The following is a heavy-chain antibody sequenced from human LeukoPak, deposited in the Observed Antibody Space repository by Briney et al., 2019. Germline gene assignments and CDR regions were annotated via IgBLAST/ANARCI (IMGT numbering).Heavy chain of an antibody. Sequence: GGSLRLSCAASGFTFSSYAMHWVRQAPGKGLEWVAVISYDGSNKYYADSVKGRFTISRDNSKNTLYLQMNSLRAEDTAVYYCARVEQQLGHYYYYYGMDVWGQGTTVTVSS. CDR3: ARVEQQLGHYYYYYGMDV. V-gene: IGHV3-30-3*01. D-gene: IGHD6-13*01. CDR2: ISYDGSNK. J-gene: IGHJ6*02. CDR1: GFTFSSYA.